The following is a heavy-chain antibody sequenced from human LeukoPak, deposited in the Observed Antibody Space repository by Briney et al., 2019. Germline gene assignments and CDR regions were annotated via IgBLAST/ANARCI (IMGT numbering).Heavy chain of an antibody. Sequence: SETLSLTCTVSGGSISSYYWSWIRQPPGKGLEWIGYIYYRGSTTYNPSLKSRVTISVDTSKNQFSLKLSSVTAADTAVYYCARGRGDYWGQGTLVTVSS. CDR1: GGSISSYY. V-gene: IGHV4-59*01. D-gene: IGHD3-10*01. J-gene: IGHJ4*02. CDR3: ARGRGDY. CDR2: IYYRGST.